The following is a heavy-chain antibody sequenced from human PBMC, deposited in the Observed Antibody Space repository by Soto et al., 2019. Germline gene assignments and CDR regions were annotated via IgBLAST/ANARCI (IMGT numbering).Heavy chain of an antibody. CDR2: IYSGGST. CDR1: GFTVSSNY. V-gene: IGHV3-66*01. CDR3: ARDERSRSRNWFDP. J-gene: IGHJ5*02. Sequence: PGGSLRLSCAASGFTVSSNYMSWVRQAPGKGLEWVSVIYSGGSTYYADSVKGRFTISRDNSKNTLYLQMNSLRAEDTAVYYCARDERSRSRNWFDPWGQGTLVTVSS. D-gene: IGHD1-26*01.